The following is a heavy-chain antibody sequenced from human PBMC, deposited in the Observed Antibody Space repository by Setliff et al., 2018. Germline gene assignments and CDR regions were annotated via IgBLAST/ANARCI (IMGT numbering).Heavy chain of an antibody. CDR1: GGSISDNGYF. CDR3: ARDASASDGRNAFDI. D-gene: IGHD1-26*01. Sequence: SETLSLTCTVPGGSISDNGYFWGWVRQPPGKGLEWIGNIYFGGNTYFNPSFKSRVTMSIDTSNSQFSLKLSSVTAADTALYYCARDASASDGRNAFDIWGQGTMVTVSS. J-gene: IGHJ3*02. CDR2: IYFGGNT. V-gene: IGHV4-39*07.